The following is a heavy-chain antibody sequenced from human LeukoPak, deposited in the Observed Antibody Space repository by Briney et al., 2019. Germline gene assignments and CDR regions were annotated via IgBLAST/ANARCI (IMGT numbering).Heavy chain of an antibody. J-gene: IGHJ4*02. Sequence: ASVKVSCKASGYTFTSYAMNWVRQAPGQGLEWMGWINTNTGNPTYAQGFTGRFVFSLDTSVSTACLQISSLEAEDTAVYYCARDHYDFWSGYFEEAYFDYWGQGTLVTVSS. CDR2: INTNTGNP. CDR1: GYTFTSYA. D-gene: IGHD3-3*01. CDR3: ARDHYDFWSGYFEEAYFDY. V-gene: IGHV7-4-1*02.